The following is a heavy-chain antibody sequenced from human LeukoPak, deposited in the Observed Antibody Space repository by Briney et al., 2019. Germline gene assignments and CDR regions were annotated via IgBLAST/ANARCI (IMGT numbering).Heavy chain of an antibody. J-gene: IGHJ4*02. Sequence: SETLSLTCTVSGGSISSYYWGWIRQPPGKGLEWIGSIYYSGSTYYNPSLKSRVTISVDTSKNQFSLKLSSVTAADTAVYYCARIWGRYSTLGYWGQGTLVTVSS. V-gene: IGHV4-39*01. CDR3: ARIWGRYSTLGY. D-gene: IGHD3-16*01. CDR2: IYYSGST. CDR1: GGSISSYY.